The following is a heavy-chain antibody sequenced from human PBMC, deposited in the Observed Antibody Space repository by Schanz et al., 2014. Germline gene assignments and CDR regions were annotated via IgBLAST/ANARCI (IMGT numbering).Heavy chain of an antibody. CDR1: GFNVSGNF. D-gene: IGHD5-12*01. CDR3: ARDGGRDGYNLAFDV. Sequence: EVQLVESGGGLIQPGGSLRLSCAASGFNVSGNFMSWVRQAPGKGLEWVSIMFPGGNTYYADSVKGRFTISRDNSKNTLFLQMNSLRAEDTAVYFCARDGGRDGYNLAFDVWGQGTLVTVSS. V-gene: IGHV3-53*01. J-gene: IGHJ3*01. CDR2: MFPGGNT.